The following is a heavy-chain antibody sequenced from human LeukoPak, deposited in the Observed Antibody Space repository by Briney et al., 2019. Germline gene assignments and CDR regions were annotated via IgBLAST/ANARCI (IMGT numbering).Heavy chain of an antibody. D-gene: IGHD6-19*01. Sequence: GGSLRLSCAASGFTFDDYAMHWVRQAPGKGLEWVSGISWNSGSIGYADSVKGRFTISRDNAKNSLYLQMNSLRAEDTALYYCAKDDEYSSGEGGYFDYWGQGTLVTVSS. CDR3: AKDDEYSSGEGGYFDY. CDR1: GFTFDDYA. CDR2: ISWNSGSI. V-gene: IGHV3-9*01. J-gene: IGHJ4*02.